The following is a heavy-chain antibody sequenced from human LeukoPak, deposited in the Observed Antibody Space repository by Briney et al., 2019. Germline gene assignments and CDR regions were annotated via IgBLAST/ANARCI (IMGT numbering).Heavy chain of an antibody. J-gene: IGHJ4*02. V-gene: IGHV4-39*01. CDR2: IYYSGST. CDR1: GGSISSSSYY. Sequence: SETLSLTCTVSGGSISSSSYYWGWIRQPPGKGLEWIGSIYYSGSTYHNPSLKSRVTISVDTSKNQFSLKLSSVTAADTAVYYCATGPPDIAAAVYFDYWGQGTLVTVSS. D-gene: IGHD6-13*01. CDR3: ATGPPDIAAAVYFDY.